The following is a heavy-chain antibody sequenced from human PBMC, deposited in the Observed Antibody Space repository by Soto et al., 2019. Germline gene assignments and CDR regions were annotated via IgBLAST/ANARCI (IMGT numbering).Heavy chain of an antibody. Sequence: GGSLRLSCAASGFTFSSYGMHWVRQAPGKGLEWVAVILYDGSNKYYADSVKGRFTICRDNSKNTLYLQMNSLRADDTAVYYCAGEQGGWYGYYFDYWGQGTLVTVSS. CDR3: AGEQGGWYGYYFDY. CDR2: ILYDGSNK. J-gene: IGHJ4*02. D-gene: IGHD6-19*01. V-gene: IGHV3-33*01. CDR1: GFTFSSYG.